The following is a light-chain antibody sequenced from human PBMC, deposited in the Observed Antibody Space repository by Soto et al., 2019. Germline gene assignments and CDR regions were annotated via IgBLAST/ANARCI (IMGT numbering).Light chain of an antibody. J-gene: IGLJ3*02. Sequence: QSALTQPRSVSGSPGQSVTISCTGTSGDVGAYDLVSWYQHHPTKAPKLIIYDVTNRPSGVPYRFSGSKSGSTASLTISGLQAEDEADYYCCSHAGGSSWVFGGGTKLTVL. CDR2: DVT. CDR1: SGDVGAYDL. CDR3: CSHAGGSSWV. V-gene: IGLV2-11*01.